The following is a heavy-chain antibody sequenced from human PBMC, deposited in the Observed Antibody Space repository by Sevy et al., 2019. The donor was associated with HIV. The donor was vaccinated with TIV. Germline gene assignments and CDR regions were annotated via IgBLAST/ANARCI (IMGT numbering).Heavy chain of an antibody. V-gene: IGHV4-61*02. CDR2: IYIRGTT. Sequence: SETLSLTCNVSGGSIRSGRYYWSWIRQPAGKGLEWIGRIYIRGTTNYNPSLKSRITMSVDTSKNQFSLKLGSVTATDTAVYYCAGELSDYGMDVWGQGTTVTVSS. J-gene: IGHJ6*02. CDR3: AGELSDYGMDV. CDR1: GGSIRSGRYY.